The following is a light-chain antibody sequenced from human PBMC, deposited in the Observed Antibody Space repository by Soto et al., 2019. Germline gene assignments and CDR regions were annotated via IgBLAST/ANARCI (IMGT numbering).Light chain of an antibody. V-gene: IGKV2-30*01. Sequence: DVVMTQSPLSLPVTLGQPASISCTSSQSLVYSDGNAYLNWFQQSPVQSPRRLISKASNRESGVPHRFSGSGFCADFSLKITRVAAEDVGIYDCMEGTRWPPTFGRGTRVDIK. CDR2: KAS. CDR1: QSLVYSDGNAY. J-gene: IGKJ1*01. CDR3: MEGTRWPPT.